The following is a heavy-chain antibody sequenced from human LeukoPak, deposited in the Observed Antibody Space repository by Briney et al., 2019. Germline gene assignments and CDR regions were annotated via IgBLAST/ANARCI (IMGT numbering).Heavy chain of an antibody. D-gene: IGHD6-13*01. CDR2: ISRSGGST. J-gene: IGHJ5*01. Sequence: GGSLRLCCAASGLHLSSYAMSWVRQAPGKGVEWVSGISRSGGSTYYADAVKGRFTISRDNSKNTLYLKMTSLRVEHTAVYYCAKDMAAYSSSWFDYWGQGILVTVSS. CDR1: GLHLSSYA. V-gene: IGHV3-23*01. CDR3: AKDMAAYSSSWFDY.